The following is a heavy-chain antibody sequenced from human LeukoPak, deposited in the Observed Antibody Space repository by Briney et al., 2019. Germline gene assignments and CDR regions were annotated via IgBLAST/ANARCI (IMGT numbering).Heavy chain of an antibody. CDR1: GFTFSSYG. V-gene: IGHV3-30*02. CDR2: IRYDGGNK. D-gene: IGHD3-10*01. Sequence: GGSLRLSCAASGFTFSSYGMHWVRQAPGKGLEWVAFIRYDGGNKYYADSVKGRFTISRDNSKNTLYLQMNSLRAEDTAVYYCAKGRSAVLLWFGEFSWGQGTLVTVSS. CDR3: AKGRSAVLLWFGEFS. J-gene: IGHJ5*02.